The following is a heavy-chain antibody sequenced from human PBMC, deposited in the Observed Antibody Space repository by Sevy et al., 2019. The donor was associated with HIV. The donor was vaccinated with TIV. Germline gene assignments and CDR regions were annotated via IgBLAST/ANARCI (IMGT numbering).Heavy chain of an antibody. CDR1: GFTFSSYW. CDR2: INSDGSST. Sequence: GGSLRLSCAASGFTFSSYWMHWVRQAPGKGLVWVSRINSDGSSTSYADSVKGRFTISRDNAKNTLYLQMNSLRAEDTAGYYCARVGIAAAGDYYYYMDVWGKWTTVTVSS. V-gene: IGHV3-74*01. D-gene: IGHD6-13*01. J-gene: IGHJ6*03. CDR3: ARVGIAAAGDYYYYMDV.